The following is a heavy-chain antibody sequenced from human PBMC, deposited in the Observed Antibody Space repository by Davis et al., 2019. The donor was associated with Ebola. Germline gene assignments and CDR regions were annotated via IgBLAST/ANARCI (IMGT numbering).Heavy chain of an antibody. CDR3: ARGGYYESSGYSHGAFDI. CDR2: ISSSSYYI. J-gene: IGHJ3*02. Sequence: GESLKISCAASGFTFSSYWMHWVRQAPGKGLEWISSISSSSYYIYYADSLKGRFTISRDNAKNSLYLEMNSLGAEDTAVYHCARGGYYESSGYSHGAFDIWGQGTTVTVSS. V-gene: IGHV3-21*01. D-gene: IGHD3-22*01. CDR1: GFTFSSYW.